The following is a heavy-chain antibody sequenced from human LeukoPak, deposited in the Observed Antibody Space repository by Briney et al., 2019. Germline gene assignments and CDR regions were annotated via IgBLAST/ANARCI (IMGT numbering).Heavy chain of an antibody. CDR3: ARGSEWASGVSDH. V-gene: IGHV3-21*01. J-gene: IGHJ4*02. Sequence: TPGGSLRLSCAASGFTFSNCNMNWVRHAPGKGLEWVSSISPSSSSIYYADSVKGRFTISRDNAKNSLYLQMNSLRAEDTAVYYCARGSEWASGVSDHWGQGTLVTVSS. CDR1: GFTFSNCN. CDR2: ISPSSSSI. D-gene: IGHD3-3*01.